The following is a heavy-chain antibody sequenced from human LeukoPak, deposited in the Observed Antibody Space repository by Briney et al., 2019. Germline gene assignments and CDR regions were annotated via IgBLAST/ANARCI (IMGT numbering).Heavy chain of an antibody. J-gene: IGHJ5*02. D-gene: IGHD3-10*01. CDR2: IHYSGST. V-gene: IGHV4-59*01. CDR3: ARTNYIPSLKSRVTVSVDTSKNQFSLKLSSVTAADTAVYYCARDPGGYNWNYGNWFDP. CDR1: GGSTSSYH. Sequence: PSETLSLTCTVSGGSTSSYHWSWIRQPPGKGVEWLGYIHYSGSTNYNPSLKSRVTVSVDTSKNQFSLKPRSVTAADSAVYYSARTNYIPSLKSRVTVSVDTSKNQFSLKLSSVTAADTAVYYCARDPGGYNWNYGNWFDPWGQGTLVTVSS.